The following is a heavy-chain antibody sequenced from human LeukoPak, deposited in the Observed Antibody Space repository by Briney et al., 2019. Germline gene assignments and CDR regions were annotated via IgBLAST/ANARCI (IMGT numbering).Heavy chain of an antibody. CDR3: ASGLGSGYGC. Sequence: SETLSLTCAVYGGSFSGYYWSWIRQPPGKGLEWIGEINHSGSTNYNPSLKSRVTISVDTSKNQFSLKLSSVTAADTAVYYCASGLGSGYGCWGQGTLVTVPS. V-gene: IGHV4-34*01. CDR2: INHSGST. CDR1: GGSFSGYY. D-gene: IGHD5-18*01. J-gene: IGHJ4*02.